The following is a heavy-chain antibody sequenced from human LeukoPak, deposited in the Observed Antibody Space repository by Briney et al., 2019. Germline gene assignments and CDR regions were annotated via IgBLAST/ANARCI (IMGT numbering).Heavy chain of an antibody. CDR2: IKSKTDGGTT. Sequence: PGGSLRLSCAASGFTFSNAWMRWVRQAPGKGLEWVGRIKSKTDGGTTDYAAPVKGRFTISRDDSKNTLYLQMNSLKTEDTAVYYCTTDTQVVVLHDAFDIWGQGTMVTVSS. CDR3: TTDTQVVVLHDAFDI. D-gene: IGHD3-22*01. V-gene: IGHV3-15*01. J-gene: IGHJ3*02. CDR1: GFTFSNAW.